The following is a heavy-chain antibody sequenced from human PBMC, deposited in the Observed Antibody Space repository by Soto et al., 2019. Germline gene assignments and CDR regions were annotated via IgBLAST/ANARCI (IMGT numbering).Heavy chain of an antibody. J-gene: IGHJ6*02. D-gene: IGHD3-10*01. CDR2: IWYDGSNK. V-gene: IGHV3-33*01. CDR3: ARDQLPGSFGMSNYGMDV. CDR1: VFTFSSYG. Sequence: GGSLRLSCAASVFTFSSYGMHWVRQAPGKGLEWVAVIWYDGSNKYYADSVKGRFTISRDNSKNTLYLQMNSLRAEDTAVYYCARDQLPGSFGMSNYGMDVWGQGTTVTVSS.